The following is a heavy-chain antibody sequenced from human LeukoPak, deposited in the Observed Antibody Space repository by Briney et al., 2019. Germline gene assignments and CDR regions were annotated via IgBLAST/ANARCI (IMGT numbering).Heavy chain of an antibody. CDR3: ARERSMVRGVSWFDP. D-gene: IGHD3-10*01. J-gene: IGHJ5*02. V-gene: IGHV4-59*01. CDR2: LHYSGSS. Sequence: SETLSLTCTVSGGSISRFSWSWIRQPPRKGLEWIGYLHYSGSSNYNPSLKSRVTISGDTSKNQFSLKLSSVTAADTAVYYCARERSMVRGVSWFDPWGQGTLVTVSS. CDR1: GGSISRFS.